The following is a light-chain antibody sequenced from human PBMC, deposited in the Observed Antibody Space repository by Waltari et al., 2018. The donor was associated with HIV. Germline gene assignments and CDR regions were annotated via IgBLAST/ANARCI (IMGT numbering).Light chain of an antibody. CDR3: CSYAGSSAYV. J-gene: IGLJ1*01. CDR2: DVS. Sequence: QSALTQPASVSGSPGQSLTISCTGTSSAVGGYNYFSWYQQHPGKAPKLMIYDVSKRPSGVSNRFSGSKSGNTASLTISGLQAEDEADYYCCSYAGSSAYVFGTGTKVTVL. CDR1: SSAVGGYNY. V-gene: IGLV2-23*02.